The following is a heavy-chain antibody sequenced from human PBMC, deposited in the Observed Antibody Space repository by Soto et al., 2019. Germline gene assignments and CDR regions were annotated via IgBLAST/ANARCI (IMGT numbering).Heavy chain of an antibody. D-gene: IGHD6-19*01. CDR2: ISGNGGRT. J-gene: IGHJ6*02. V-gene: IGHV3-23*01. CDR1: GFTFSNYE. CDR3: AKGVAVADIGMDV. Sequence: PGGSLRLSCAASGFTFSNYEMHWVRQAPGKGLEWVSAISGNGGRTDYAESVKGRFTISRDNSKNTLYLQMNSLRAEDTAVYYCAKGVAVADIGMDVWGQGTTVTVSS.